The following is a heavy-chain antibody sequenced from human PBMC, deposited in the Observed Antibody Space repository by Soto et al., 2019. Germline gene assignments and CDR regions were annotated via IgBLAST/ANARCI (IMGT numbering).Heavy chain of an antibody. D-gene: IGHD2-2*01. CDR3: ARDNQDCSSTSCYPVGFDY. CDR1: GGSISSYY. V-gene: IGHV4-59*01. J-gene: IGHJ4*02. Sequence: TSETLSLTCTVSGGSISSYYWSWIRQPPGKGLEWIGYIYYSGSTNYNPSLKSRVTISVDTSKNQFSLKLSSVTAADTAVYYCARDNQDCSSTSCYPVGFDYWGQGTLVTVS. CDR2: IYYSGST.